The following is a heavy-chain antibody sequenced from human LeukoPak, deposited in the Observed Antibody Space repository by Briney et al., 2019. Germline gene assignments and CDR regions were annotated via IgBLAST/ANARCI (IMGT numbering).Heavy chain of an antibody. CDR1: GFTFSSYS. CDR3: TTDGSGSYPFVDY. D-gene: IGHD3-10*01. Sequence: GGSLRLSCAASGFTFSSYSMNWVRQAPGKGLEWVGRIKSKTDGGTTDYAAPVKGRFTISRDDSKNTLYLQMNSLKTEDTAVYYCTTDGSGSYPFVDYWGQGTLVTVSS. V-gene: IGHV3-15*01. CDR2: IKSKTDGGTT. J-gene: IGHJ4*02.